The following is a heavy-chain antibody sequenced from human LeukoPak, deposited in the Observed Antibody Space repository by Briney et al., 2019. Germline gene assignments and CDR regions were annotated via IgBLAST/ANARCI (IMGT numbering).Heavy chain of an antibody. CDR3: ASFNVDTAMAVDH. V-gene: IGHV4-59*01. D-gene: IGHD5-18*01. Sequence: SETLSLTCTVSGGSISSYYWSWIRQPPGKGLEWIGYIYYSGSTNYNPSLKSRVNISVDTAKNQFSLKLSSVTAADTAVYYCASFNVDTAMAVDHWGQGTLVTVSS. CDR2: IYYSGST. J-gene: IGHJ4*02. CDR1: GGSISSYY.